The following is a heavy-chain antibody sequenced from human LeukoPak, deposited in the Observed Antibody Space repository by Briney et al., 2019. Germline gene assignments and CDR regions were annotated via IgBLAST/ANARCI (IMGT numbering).Heavy chain of an antibody. CDR3: AKDGAPYCRGGTCYSAADY. Sequence: GGSLRLSCAASGFTFSSYSMNWVRQAPGKELEWVSSISSSSSYIYYADSVKGRFTISRDNTKNSLYLQMNSLRAEDTAVYYCAKDGAPYCRGGTCYSAADYWGQGTLVTVSS. D-gene: IGHD2-15*01. J-gene: IGHJ4*02. CDR2: ISSSSSYI. V-gene: IGHV3-21*01. CDR1: GFTFSSYS.